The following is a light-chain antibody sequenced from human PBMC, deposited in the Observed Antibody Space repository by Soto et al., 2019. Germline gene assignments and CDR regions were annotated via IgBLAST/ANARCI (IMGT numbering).Light chain of an antibody. J-gene: IGKJ3*01. V-gene: IGKV3-20*01. CDR1: QSVSSN. Sequence: EIVMTHSPATLSVSPGERSTLSCRASQSVSSNLALYQQKPGQAPRLLIYRTSSRATGIPDRFSGSESERDFPLNVRRLEPDESAVYSCQQYGSSPRKFVPATKVDIK. CDR2: RTS. CDR3: QQYGSSPRK.